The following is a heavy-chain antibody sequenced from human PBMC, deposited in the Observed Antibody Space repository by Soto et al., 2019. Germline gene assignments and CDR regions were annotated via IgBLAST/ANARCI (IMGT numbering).Heavy chain of an antibody. D-gene: IGHD2-21*02. J-gene: IGHJ4*02. CDR2: ITITGDTT. Sequence: EVQLVESEGGLVQPGGSLRLSCEASGFIFTTSDMSWVRQAPGKGLEWISSITITGDTTHYAESVKGRFTISRDNSRNTVYLQMNSLRVDDTAVIYCAKGGGGDHGYWGQGTLVAVSS. V-gene: IGHV3-23*04. CDR1: GFIFTTSD. CDR3: AKGGGGDHGY.